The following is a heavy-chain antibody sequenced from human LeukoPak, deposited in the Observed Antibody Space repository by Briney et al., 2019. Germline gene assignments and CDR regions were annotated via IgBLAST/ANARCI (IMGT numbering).Heavy chain of an antibody. Sequence: GRSLRLSCAASGITFSSYAMHWVRQAPGKGLEWVAVISYDGSNKYYADSVKGRFTISRDNSKNTLYLQMNSLRAEDTAVYYCARDLVVVTATPPDYWGQGTLVTVSS. CDR2: ISYDGSNK. V-gene: IGHV3-30*04. CDR3: ARDLVVVTATPPDY. J-gene: IGHJ4*02. D-gene: IGHD2-21*02. CDR1: GITFSSYA.